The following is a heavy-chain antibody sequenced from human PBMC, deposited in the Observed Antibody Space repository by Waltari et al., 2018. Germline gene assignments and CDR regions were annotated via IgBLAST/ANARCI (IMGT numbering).Heavy chain of an antibody. CDR1: GFSCYT. J-gene: IGHJ4*02. CDR3: ASAPRPMVSAPFDY. Sequence: EVQLVESGGGLVQPGGSLGLCGSGFGFSCYTMAWVRQAPGKGLEWVSGISNSGDMTSYADSVKGRFTISRDTSKNTLFLQMNGLRAEDTAIYYCASAPRPMVSAPFDYWGQGVLVTVSS. V-gene: IGHV3-23*04. CDR2: ISNSGDMT. D-gene: IGHD2-15*01.